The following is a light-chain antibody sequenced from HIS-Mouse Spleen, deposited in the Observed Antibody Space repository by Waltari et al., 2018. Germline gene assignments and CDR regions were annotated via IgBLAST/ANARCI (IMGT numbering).Light chain of an antibody. J-gene: IGLJ3*02. CDR1: SSDVGGSNL. CDR3: CSYAGSSTLV. Sequence: QSALTQPASVSASPGQSIPISCTGTSSDVGGSNLVSWYQQHPGKAPKPMIYEGSKRPSGVSNRFSGSKSGNTASLTISGLQAEDEADYYCCSYAGSSTLVFGGGTKLTVL. CDR2: EGS. V-gene: IGLV2-23*01.